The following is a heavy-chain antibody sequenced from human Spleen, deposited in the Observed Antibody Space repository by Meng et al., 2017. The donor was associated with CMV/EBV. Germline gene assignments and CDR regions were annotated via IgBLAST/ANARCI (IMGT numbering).Heavy chain of an antibody. CDR2: IYLSGTT. D-gene: IGHD2-2*01. CDR3: AREGTFCSGTSCYDEFDM. Sequence: SETLSLTCPVSAGSTSSSSYYWGWIRQPPGKGLEWIGSIYLSGTTYYNPFLKSRVTISVDTSKNQFSLKLSSVTAADTAVYYCAREGTFCSGTSCYDEFDMWGQGRVVTVSS. CDR1: AGSTSSSSYY. V-gene: IGHV4-39*07. J-gene: IGHJ3*02.